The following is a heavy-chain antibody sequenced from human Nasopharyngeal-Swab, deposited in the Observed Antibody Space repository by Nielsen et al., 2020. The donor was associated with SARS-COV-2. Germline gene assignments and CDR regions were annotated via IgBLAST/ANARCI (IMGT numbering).Heavy chain of an antibody. J-gene: IGHJ1*01. CDR1: GLTVSSTH. CDR3: ARDLGGGYCTTTNCPGS. D-gene: IGHD2-2*01. CDR2: TEIGGTT. Sequence: GESLKISCAVSGLTVSSTHMSWVRQAPGKGLEWVSVTEIGGTTHYADSVKGRFSISRDSSTNTLYLQMNNVRAEDTAVYYCARDLGGGYCTTTNCPGSWGQGTLVTVSS. V-gene: IGHV3-53*01.